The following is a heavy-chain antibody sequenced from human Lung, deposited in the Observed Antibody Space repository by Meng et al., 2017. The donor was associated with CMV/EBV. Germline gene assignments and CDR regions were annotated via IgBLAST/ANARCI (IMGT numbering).Heavy chain of an antibody. Sequence: GGSXRLSCAASGFTFSSYSMNWVRQAPGKGLEWVSSISSSSSYIYYADSVKGRFTISRDNAKNSLYLQMNSLRAEDTAVYYCARESLLSPNWGPGYFDYXGQGXLVTVSS. CDR3: ARESLLSPNWGPGYFDY. J-gene: IGHJ4*02. CDR1: GFTFSSYS. CDR2: ISSSSSYI. V-gene: IGHV3-21*01. D-gene: IGHD7-27*01.